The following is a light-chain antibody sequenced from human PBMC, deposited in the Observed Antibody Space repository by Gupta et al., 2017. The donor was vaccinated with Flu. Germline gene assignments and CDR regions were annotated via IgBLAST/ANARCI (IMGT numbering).Light chain of an antibody. Sequence: VTPGEPASISCRSSQSLLHSNAYNHLDSYLHKPGQSPQLLIYLGSKPASEVPDRYSGTGSVTDFRLKISRVKAEDVGVYYSRQALQTPFTFGPGSKVDTK. CDR3: RQALQTPFT. CDR2: LGS. V-gene: IGKV2-28*01. J-gene: IGKJ3*01. CDR1: QSLLHSNAYNH.